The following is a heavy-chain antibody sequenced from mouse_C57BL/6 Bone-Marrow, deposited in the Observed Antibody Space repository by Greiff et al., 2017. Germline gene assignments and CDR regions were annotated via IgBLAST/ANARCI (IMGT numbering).Heavy chain of an antibody. Sequence: EVKLMESGGGLVQPGGSMKLSCVASGFTFSNYWMNWVRQSPEKGLEWVAQIRLKSDNYATHYAESVKGRFTISRDDSKSSVYLQMNNLRAEDTGIYYCTSHYYGSSLWFAYWGQGTLVTVSA. CDR3: TSHYYGSSLWFAY. D-gene: IGHD1-1*01. V-gene: IGHV6-3*01. CDR1: GFTFSNYW. CDR2: IRLKSDNYAT. J-gene: IGHJ3*01.